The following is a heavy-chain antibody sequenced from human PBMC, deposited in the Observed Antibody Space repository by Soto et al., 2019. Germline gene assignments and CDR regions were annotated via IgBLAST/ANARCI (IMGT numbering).Heavy chain of an antibody. CDR1: GGTFSSYA. CDR3: ARGVPDYGDLHY. J-gene: IGHJ4*02. V-gene: IGHV1-69*13. CDR2: IIPIFGTA. D-gene: IGHD4-17*01. Sequence: SVKVSCKASGGTFSSYAISWVRQAPGQGLEWMGGIIPIFGTANYARKFQGRVTITADESTSTAYMELSSLRSEDTAVYYCARGVPDYGDLHYWGQGTLVTVSS.